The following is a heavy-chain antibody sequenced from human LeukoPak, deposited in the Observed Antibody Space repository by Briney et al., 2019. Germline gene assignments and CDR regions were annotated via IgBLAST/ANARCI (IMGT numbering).Heavy chain of an antibody. CDR3: ARNAVAGRHFDY. D-gene: IGHD6-19*01. Sequence: PSETLSLTCTVSGGSISSYYWSWIRQPPGKGLEWIGSIYYSGSTYYNPSLKSRVTISVDTSKNQFSLKLSSVTAADTAVYYCARNAVAGRHFDYWGQGTLVTVSS. J-gene: IGHJ4*02. V-gene: IGHV4-59*05. CDR1: GGSISSYY. CDR2: IYYSGST.